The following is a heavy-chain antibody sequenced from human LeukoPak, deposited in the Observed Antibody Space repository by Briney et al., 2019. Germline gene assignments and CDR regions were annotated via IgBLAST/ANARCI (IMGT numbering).Heavy chain of an antibody. J-gene: IGHJ4*02. V-gene: IGHV3-53*04. CDR2: IYSGGST. Sequence: PGGSLRLSCTASGFTFSSYSMNWVRQAPGKGLEWVSVIYSGGSTYYADSVKGRFTISRHNSKNTLYLQMNSLRAEDTAVYYCVHRTYYYDSSGYYQYYFDYWGQGTLVTVSS. D-gene: IGHD3-22*01. CDR1: GFTFSSYS. CDR3: VHRTYYYDSSGYYQYYFDY.